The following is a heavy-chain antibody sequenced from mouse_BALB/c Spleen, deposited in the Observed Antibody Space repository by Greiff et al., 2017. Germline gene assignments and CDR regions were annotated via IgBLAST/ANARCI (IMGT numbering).Heavy chain of an antibody. Sequence: EVQLVESGGGLVQPGGSRKLSCAASGFTFSDYGMAWVRQAPGKGPEWVAFISNLAYSIYYADTVTGRFTISRENAKNTLYLEMSSLRSEDTAMYYCARGTGTGAMDYWGQGTSVTVSS. CDR2: ISNLAYSI. D-gene: IGHD4-1*01. CDR1: GFTFSDYG. J-gene: IGHJ4*01. CDR3: ARGTGTGAMDY. V-gene: IGHV5-15*02.